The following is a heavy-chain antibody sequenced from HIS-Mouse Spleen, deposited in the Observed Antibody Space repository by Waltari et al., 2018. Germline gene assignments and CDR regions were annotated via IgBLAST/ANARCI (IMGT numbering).Heavy chain of an antibody. Sequence: QVTLRESGPALVKPTQTLTLTCTFSGFSLSTSGMCVSWIRQPPGKALAWLARIDLDNDKYYSTTLKTRLTISRYTSKNQVVLTMTNMDPLDTATYYCARIAEGYTSGWYAFDYWGQGTLVTVSS. CDR1: GFSLSTSGMC. CDR2: IDLDNDK. CDR3: ARIAEGYTSGWYAFDY. V-gene: IGHV2-70*15. D-gene: IGHD6-19*01. J-gene: IGHJ4*02.